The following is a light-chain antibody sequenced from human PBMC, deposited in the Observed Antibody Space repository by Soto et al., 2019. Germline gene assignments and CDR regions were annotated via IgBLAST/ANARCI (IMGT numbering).Light chain of an antibody. Sequence: DIQMTQSTSSLSASEGDRVTITCRASQSISSYLNWYQQKPGKAPKLLIYAASSLQSGVPSRFSGSGSGTDFTLTISSLQPEDFATYYCQQSYSTLSITFGQGTRLEI. J-gene: IGKJ5*01. CDR2: AAS. CDR1: QSISSY. CDR3: QQSYSTLSIT. V-gene: IGKV1-39*01.